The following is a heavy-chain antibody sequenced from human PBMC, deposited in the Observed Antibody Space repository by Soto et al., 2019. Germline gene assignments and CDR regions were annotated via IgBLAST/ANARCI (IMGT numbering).Heavy chain of an antibody. J-gene: IGHJ6*03. CDR3: TRGSRGYYYMDV. CDR2: INGDGGTT. V-gene: IGHV3-74*01. CDR1: GFTFSSYW. Sequence: EVQLVESGGDLVQPGGSLRLCCVASGFTFSSYWIHWVRQAPGKGLVWVSRINGDGGTTNYADSVKGRLTISRDNAKNTVYLQVNSLGAEDTAVYYCTRGSRGYYYMDVWGRGTPLTV.